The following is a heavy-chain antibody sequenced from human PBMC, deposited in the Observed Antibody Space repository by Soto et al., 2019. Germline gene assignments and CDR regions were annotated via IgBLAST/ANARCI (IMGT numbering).Heavy chain of an antibody. V-gene: IGHV4-31*03. D-gene: IGHD3-16*01. Sequence: QVQLQESGPGLVKPSQTLSLTCTVSGGSISSGGYYWSWIRQHPGKGLEWIGYIYYSGSTYYNPSLKSRVTLSVGTSKNQFSLKLSSVTAADTAVYYCARAAEGGGRFDPWGQGTLVTVSS. CDR3: ARAAEGGGRFDP. CDR2: IYYSGST. CDR1: GGSISSGGYY. J-gene: IGHJ5*02.